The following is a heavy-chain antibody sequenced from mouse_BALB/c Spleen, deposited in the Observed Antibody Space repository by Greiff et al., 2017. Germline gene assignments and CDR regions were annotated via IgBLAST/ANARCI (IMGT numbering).Heavy chain of an antibody. D-gene: IGHD2-4*01. CDR1: GYSITSDYA. Sequence: EVQLQQSGPGLVKPSQSLSLTCTVTGYSITSDYAWNWIRQFPGNKLEWMGYISYSGSTSYNPSLKSRISITRDTSKNQFFLQLNSVTTEDTATYYCARSLESFIYYDYDDSYYAMDYWGQGTSVTVSS. J-gene: IGHJ4*01. V-gene: IGHV3-2*02. CDR2: ISYSGST. CDR3: ARSLESFIYYDYDDSYYAMDY.